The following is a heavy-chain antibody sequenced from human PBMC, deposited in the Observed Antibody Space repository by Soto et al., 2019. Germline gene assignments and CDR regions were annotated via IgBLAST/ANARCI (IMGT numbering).Heavy chain of an antibody. V-gene: IGHV3-30-3*01. CDR2: ISYDGSKK. D-gene: IGHD3-22*01. CDR1: GFGFSSYA. Sequence: QPGGSLRLSCVASGFGFSSYAMHWVRQAPNKGLEWVAVISYDGSKKHHADSVKGRYTISRDNSKNTLYLQINSLRPEDSAVYYCARENHYDSSGYSSWFDYWGQGTSVTGSS. J-gene: IGHJ4*02. CDR3: ARENHYDSSGYSSWFDY.